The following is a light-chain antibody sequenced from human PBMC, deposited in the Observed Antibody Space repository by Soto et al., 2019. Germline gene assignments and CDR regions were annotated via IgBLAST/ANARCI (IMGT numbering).Light chain of an antibody. CDR2: GAS. Sequence: EIVLTQSPGTLSLSPGERATLSCRASQSVSSSYLAWYQQKPGQAPRLLIYGASNRASGIPDRFSGGASGTGFTLTISRLEPEYFAVYFCQQYGGSPPSTCGPGTKVAI. CDR1: QSVSSSY. J-gene: IGKJ3*01. V-gene: IGKV3-20*01. CDR3: QQYGGSPPST.